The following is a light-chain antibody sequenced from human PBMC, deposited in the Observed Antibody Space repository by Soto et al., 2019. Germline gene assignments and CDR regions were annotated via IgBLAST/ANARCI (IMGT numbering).Light chain of an antibody. CDR3: HQYTSWPPGT. CDR2: DAS. J-gene: IGKJ2*01. Sequence: EIVLTQSPGTLSLSPGERATLSCRASQSVSRSLAWYQQKPGQAPRLLISDASTRATGIPARFSGSGSGTEFTLTISSLQSEDFALYYCHQYTSWPPGTFGQGTKVDI. V-gene: IGKV3-15*01. CDR1: QSVSRS.